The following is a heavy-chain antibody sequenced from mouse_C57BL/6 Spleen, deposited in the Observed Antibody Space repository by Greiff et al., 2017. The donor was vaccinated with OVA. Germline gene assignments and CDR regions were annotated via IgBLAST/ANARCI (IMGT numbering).Heavy chain of an antibody. Sequence: VQLQQPGAELVRPGTSVKLSCKASGYTFTSYWMHWVKQRPGQGLEWIGVIDPSDSYTNYNQKFKGKATLTVDTSSSTAYMQLSSLTSEDSAVYYCARETVVAGDYYAMDYWGQGTSVTVSS. CDR3: ARETVVAGDYYAMDY. J-gene: IGHJ4*01. V-gene: IGHV1-59*01. CDR2: IDPSDSYT. D-gene: IGHD1-1*01. CDR1: GYTFTSYW.